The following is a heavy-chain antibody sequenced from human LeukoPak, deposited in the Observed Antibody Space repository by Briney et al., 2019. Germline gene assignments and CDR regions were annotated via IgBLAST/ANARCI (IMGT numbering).Heavy chain of an antibody. D-gene: IGHD6-13*01. CDR3: ARILFGYSRSWWIMDV. J-gene: IGHJ6*03. CDR2: MSRSSNYI. CDR1: GFTFSSYS. Sequence: GGSLRLSCAASGFTFSSYSMNWVRQAPGTGLEWVSSMSRSSNYIYYADSVKGRFTISRDNAKNSLYLQMNSLRAEDTAVYYCARILFGYSRSWWIMDVWGKGTTVTVSS. V-gene: IGHV3-21*01.